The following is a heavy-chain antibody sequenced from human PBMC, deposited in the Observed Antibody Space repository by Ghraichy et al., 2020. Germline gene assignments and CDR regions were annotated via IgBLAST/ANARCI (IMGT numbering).Heavy chain of an antibody. CDR1: GFTFSSYG. V-gene: IGHV3-33*01. CDR3: ARDRGWYHDY. D-gene: IGHD6-19*01. J-gene: IGHJ4*02. CDR2: IWYDGSNK. Sequence: GGSLRLSCATSGFTFSSYGMHWVRQAPGKGLEWVAVIWYDGSNKYYADSVKGRFTISRDNSKNTLYLQMNSLRAEDTAIYYCARDRGWYHDYWGQGTLVTVSS.